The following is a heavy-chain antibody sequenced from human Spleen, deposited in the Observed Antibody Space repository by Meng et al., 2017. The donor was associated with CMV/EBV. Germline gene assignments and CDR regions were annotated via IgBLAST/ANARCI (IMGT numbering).Heavy chain of an antibody. CDR1: GVSIRRYY. CDR3: ASGSPGAHDY. D-gene: IGHD1-26*01. CDR2: IYTSGST. V-gene: IGHV4-4*07. J-gene: IGHJ4*02. Sequence: LRESGPVWLNPPCTRSLTCTVSGVSIRRYYWSWIRQPAGKGLEWIGRIYTSGSTNYNPSLKSRVTMSVDTSKNQFSLKLSSVTAADTAVYYCASGSPGAHDYWGQGTLVTVSS.